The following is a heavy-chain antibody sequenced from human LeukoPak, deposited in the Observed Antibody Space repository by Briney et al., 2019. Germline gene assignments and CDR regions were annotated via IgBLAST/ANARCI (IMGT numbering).Heavy chain of an antibody. V-gene: IGHV4-34*01. CDR2: INHSGST. CDR3: ARSFTIFGVVMPDY. D-gene: IGHD3-3*01. Sequence: SETLSLTCAVYGGSFSGYYWSWIRQPPGKGLEWIGEINHSGSTNYNPSLKSRVTISVDTSKNQFSLKLSSVTAADTAVYYCARSFTIFGVVMPDYWGQGTLVTVSS. CDR1: GGSFSGYY. J-gene: IGHJ4*02.